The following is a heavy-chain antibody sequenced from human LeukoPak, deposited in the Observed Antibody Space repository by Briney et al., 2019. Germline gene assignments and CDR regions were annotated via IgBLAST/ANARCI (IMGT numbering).Heavy chain of an antibody. CDR3: AKLIAAAGMFDY. J-gene: IGHJ4*02. CDR2: ISYDGSNK. V-gene: IGHV3-30*18. Sequence: GGSLRLSCAASGFTFSSYGMHWVRQTPGKGLEWVAVISYDGSNKYYADSVKGRFTISRDNSKNTLYLQMNSLRAEDTDVYYCAKLIAAAGMFDYWGQGTLVTVSS. CDR1: GFTFSSYG. D-gene: IGHD6-13*01.